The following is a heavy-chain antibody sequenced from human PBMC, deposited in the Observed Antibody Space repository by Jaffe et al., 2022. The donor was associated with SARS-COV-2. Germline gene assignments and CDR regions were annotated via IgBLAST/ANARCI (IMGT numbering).Heavy chain of an antibody. D-gene: IGHD3-22*01. CDR3: ARLETVYHGNSGYEYFLH. CDR1: GFNFTNYW. CDR2: IYAGDSDA. V-gene: IGHV5-51*01. Sequence: EVQLVQSGVAVKRTGESLKISCKTSGFNFTNYWIGWVRQTPEKGLDWMGVIYAGDSDARYNPSFQGQVTFSVDKSLSSASLEWSSLRASDTATYYCARLETVYHGNSGYEYFLHWGQGTRVIVSS. J-gene: IGHJ1*01.